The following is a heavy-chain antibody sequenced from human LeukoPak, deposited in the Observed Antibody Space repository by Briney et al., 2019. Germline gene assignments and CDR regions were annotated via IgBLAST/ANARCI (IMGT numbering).Heavy chain of an antibody. J-gene: IGHJ3*02. CDR1: GFTFSSYA. Sequence: GGSLRLSCAASGFTFSSYAMSWVRQAPGKGPEWVSAISGSGGSTYYAGSVKGRFTISRDNSKNTLYLQMNSLRAEDTAVYYCAREGWIQLWGSGVSVAFDIWGQGTMVTVSS. D-gene: IGHD5-18*01. CDR2: ISGSGGST. V-gene: IGHV3-23*01. CDR3: AREGWIQLWGSGVSVAFDI.